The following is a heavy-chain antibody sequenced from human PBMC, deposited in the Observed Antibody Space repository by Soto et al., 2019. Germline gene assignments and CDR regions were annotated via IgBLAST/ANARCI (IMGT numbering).Heavy chain of an antibody. CDR2: ISGSGGST. CDR1: VFTFSSYA. V-gene: IGHV3-23*01. J-gene: IGHJ4*02. D-gene: IGHD4-17*01. Sequence: GGSLRLSCAASVFTFSSYAMSWVRQAPGKGLEWVSAISGSGGSTYYADSVKGRFTISRDNSKNTLYLQMNSLRAEDTAVYYCASLLNDYGEDYWGQGTLVTVSS. CDR3: ASLLNDYGEDY.